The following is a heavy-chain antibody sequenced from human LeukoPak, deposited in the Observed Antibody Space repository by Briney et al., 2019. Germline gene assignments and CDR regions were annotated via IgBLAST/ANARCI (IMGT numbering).Heavy chain of an antibody. J-gene: IGHJ3*02. Sequence: SETLSLTCAVYGGSFSGYYWSWIRQPPGKGLEWIGEINHSGSTNYNPSLKSRVTISVDTSKNQFSLKLSSVTAADTAVYYCARVGLDGYNSDDAFDIWGQGTMATVSS. CDR1: GGSFSGYY. D-gene: IGHD5-24*01. CDR2: INHSGST. V-gene: IGHV4-34*01. CDR3: ARVGLDGYNSDDAFDI.